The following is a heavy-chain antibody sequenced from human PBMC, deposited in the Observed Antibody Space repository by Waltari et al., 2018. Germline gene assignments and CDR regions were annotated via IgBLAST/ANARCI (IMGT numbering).Heavy chain of an antibody. D-gene: IGHD3-10*01. Sequence: QVQLQESGPGLVKPSETLSLTCTVSGGSISSYYWRWIRQPPGTGLAWIGYIYYSGSTNYNPSLKSRVTISVDTSKNQFSLKLSSVTAADTAVYYCARDTLYYYGSESYYNGVNYYYGMDVWGQGTTVTVSS. CDR3: ARDTLYYYGSESYYNGVNYYYGMDV. CDR2: IYYSGST. V-gene: IGHV4-59*01. CDR1: GGSISSYY. J-gene: IGHJ6*02.